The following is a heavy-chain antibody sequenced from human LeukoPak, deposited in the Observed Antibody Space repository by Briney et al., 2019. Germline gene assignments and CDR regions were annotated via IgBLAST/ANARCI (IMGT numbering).Heavy chain of an antibody. Sequence: GGSLRLSCAVSGFTFSDYYMSWIRQAPGKGLEWVSYISSSGSTIYYADSVKGRFTISRDNAKNSLYLQMNSLRAEDTAVYYCARVSVTMITTEFDYWGQGTLVTVSS. CDR1: GFTFSDYY. V-gene: IGHV3-11*01. J-gene: IGHJ4*02. D-gene: IGHD3-22*01. CDR2: ISSSGSTI. CDR3: ARVSVTMITTEFDY.